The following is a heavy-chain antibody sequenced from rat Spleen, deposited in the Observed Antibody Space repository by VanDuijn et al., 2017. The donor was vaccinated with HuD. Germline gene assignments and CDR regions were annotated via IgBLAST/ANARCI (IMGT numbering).Heavy chain of an antibody. V-gene: IGHV5S23*01. CDR3: ARHYGGYSDY. CDR1: GFTFSNYD. J-gene: IGHJ2*01. D-gene: IGHD1-11*01. CDR2: IRTGGGNT. Sequence: EVQLVESGGGLVQPGRSLKLSCAASGFTFSNYDMAWVRQAPTKGLDWAASIRTGGGNTYYRDSVKGRFTISRDNAKSTLYLQMDSLRSEDTATYYCARHYGGYSDYWGQGVMVTVSS.